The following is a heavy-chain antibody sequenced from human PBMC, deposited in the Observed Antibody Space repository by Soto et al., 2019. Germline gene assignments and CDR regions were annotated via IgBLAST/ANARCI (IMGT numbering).Heavy chain of an antibody. Sequence: SETLSLTCTVSGGSISSYYWSWIRQPPGKGLEWIGYIYYSGSTNYNPSLKSRVTISVDKSKNQFSLKLSSVTAADTAVYYCARDYYYGSGSDNYYYYGMDVWGQGTTVTVSS. CDR2: IYYSGST. V-gene: IGHV4-59*12. CDR3: ARDYYYGSGSDNYYYYGMDV. J-gene: IGHJ6*02. D-gene: IGHD3-10*01. CDR1: GGSISSYY.